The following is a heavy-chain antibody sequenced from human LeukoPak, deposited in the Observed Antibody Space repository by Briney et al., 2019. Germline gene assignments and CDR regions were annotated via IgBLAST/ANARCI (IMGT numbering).Heavy chain of an antibody. CDR3: AKGSSYWYYFDY. J-gene: IGHJ4*02. CDR1: GFTFSSYA. D-gene: IGHD5-18*01. CDR2: ISGSGGST. V-gene: IGHV3-23*01. Sequence: PGRSLRLSCAASGFTFSSYAMSWVRQVPGKGLEWVSAISGSGGSTYYADSVQGRFTISRDNSKNTLYLQMNSLRADDTAVYYCAKGSSYWYYFDYWGQGTLVTVSS.